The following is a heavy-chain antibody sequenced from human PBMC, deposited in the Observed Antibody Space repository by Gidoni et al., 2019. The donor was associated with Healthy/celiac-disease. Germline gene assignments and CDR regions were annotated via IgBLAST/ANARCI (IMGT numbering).Heavy chain of an antibody. J-gene: IGHJ4*02. CDR1: GFTFSSYA. CDR3: ARGRDGGNPY. Sequence: QVQLVESGGGVVQPGMSLRLSCAASGFTFSSYAMHWVRQAPGKGLEWVAVISYDGSNKYYADSVKGRFTISRDKSKNTLYLQMNSLRAEDTAVYYCARGRDGGNPYWGQGTLVTVSS. D-gene: IGHD1-26*01. CDR2: ISYDGSNK. V-gene: IGHV3-30*04.